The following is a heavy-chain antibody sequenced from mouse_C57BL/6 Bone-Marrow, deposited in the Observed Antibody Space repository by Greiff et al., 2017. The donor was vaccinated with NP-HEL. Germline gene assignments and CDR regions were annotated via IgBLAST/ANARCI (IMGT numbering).Heavy chain of an antibody. Sequence: EVQLKESEGGLVQPGSSMKLSCTASGFTFSDYYMAWVRQVPEKGLEWVANINYDGSSTYYLDSLKSRFIISRDNAKNILYLQMSSLKSEDTATYYCARDAGPWYFDVWGTGTTVTVSS. CDR1: GFTFSDYY. J-gene: IGHJ1*03. CDR3: ARDAGPWYFDV. CDR2: INYDGSST. D-gene: IGHD4-1*01. V-gene: IGHV5-16*01.